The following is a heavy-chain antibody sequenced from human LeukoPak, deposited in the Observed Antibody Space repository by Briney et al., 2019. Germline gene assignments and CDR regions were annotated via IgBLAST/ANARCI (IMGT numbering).Heavy chain of an antibody. CDR2: INSDGSST. V-gene: IGHV3-74*01. CDR3: AKADIVVVVAALLDY. J-gene: IGHJ4*02. CDR1: GFTFSSYW. Sequence: GGSLRLSCAASGFTFSSYWMHWVRQAPGKGLVWVSRINSDGSSTSYADSVKGRFTVSRDNSKNTLYLQMNSLRAEDTAVYYCAKADIVVVVAALLDYWGQGTLVTVSS. D-gene: IGHD2-15*01.